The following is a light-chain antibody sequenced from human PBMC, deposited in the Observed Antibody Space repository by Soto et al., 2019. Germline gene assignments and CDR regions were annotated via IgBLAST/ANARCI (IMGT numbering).Light chain of an antibody. CDR2: EGS. CDR3: CSYVGSWV. V-gene: IGLV2-23*01. Sequence: QAVVTQPASVSGSPGQSITISCPGTSSDVGNYNLVSWYQHHPGKAPKLMIFEGSKRPSRVSHRFSGSKSGNTASLTISGLQAEDEADYYCCSYVGSWVFGGGTKVTVL. CDR1: SSDVGNYNL. J-gene: IGLJ3*02.